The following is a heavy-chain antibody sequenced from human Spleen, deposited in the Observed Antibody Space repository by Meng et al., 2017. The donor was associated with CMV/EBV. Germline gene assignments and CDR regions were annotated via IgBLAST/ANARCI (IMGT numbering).Heavy chain of an antibody. Sequence: GGSLRLSCAASGFTFSSYSMNWVRQAPGKGLEWVSLVSGSGVSTYYADSVKGRFTISRDNSKDTLYLHMNSLRAEDTAVYYCAKDLYYASGTYLGYFDYWGQGTLVTSPQ. J-gene: IGHJ4*02. CDR2: VSGSGVST. CDR1: GFTFSSYS. CDR3: AKDLYYASGTYLGYFDY. V-gene: IGHV3-23*01. D-gene: IGHD3-10*01.